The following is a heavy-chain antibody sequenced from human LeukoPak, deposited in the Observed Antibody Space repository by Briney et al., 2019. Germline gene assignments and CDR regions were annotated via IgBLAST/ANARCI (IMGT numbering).Heavy chain of an antibody. CDR2: MNPNSGNT. CDR1: GYTFTSYD. D-gene: IGHD2-2*01. V-gene: IGHV1-8*01. CDR3: ARPYCSSTSCLDFDP. Sequence: ASVKVSCKASGYTFTSYDINWVRQASGQGLEWMGWMNPNSGNTGYAQKFQGRVPMTRNTSISTAYMELSSLRSEDTAVYYCARPYCSSTSCLDFDPWGQGTLVTVSS. J-gene: IGHJ5*02.